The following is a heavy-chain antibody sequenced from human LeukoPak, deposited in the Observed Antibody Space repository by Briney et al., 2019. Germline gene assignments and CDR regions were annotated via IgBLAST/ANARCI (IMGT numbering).Heavy chain of an antibody. CDR1: GFTVSGNY. V-gene: IGHV3-53*01. J-gene: IGHJ3*02. CDR3: ARGAAVAGDAFDI. Sequence: PGGSLRLSCAASGFTVSGNYMSWVRQAPGKGLEWVSVIYSGGSTYYADSVKGRFTISRDNSKNTLYLQMNSLRAEDTAVYYCARGAAVAGDAFDIWGQGTMVTVSS. CDR2: IYSGGST. D-gene: IGHD6-19*01.